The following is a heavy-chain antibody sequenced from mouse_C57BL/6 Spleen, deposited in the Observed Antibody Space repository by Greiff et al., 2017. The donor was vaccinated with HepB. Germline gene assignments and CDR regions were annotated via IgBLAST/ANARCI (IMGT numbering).Heavy chain of an antibody. CDR3: ARWPFAY. Sequence: EVQGVESGPELVKPGASVKIPCKASGYTFTDYNMDWVKQSHGKSLEWIGDINPNHGGTIYNQKFKGKATLTVDKSSSTAYMELRSLTSEDTAVYYCARWPFAYWGQGTLVTVSA. CDR1: GYTFTDYN. J-gene: IGHJ3*01. V-gene: IGHV1-18*01. CDR2: INPNHGGT.